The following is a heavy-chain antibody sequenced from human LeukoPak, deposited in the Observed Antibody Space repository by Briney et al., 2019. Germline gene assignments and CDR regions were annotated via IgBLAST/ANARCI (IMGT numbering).Heavy chain of an antibody. CDR1: GYTFTSYY. Sequence: ASVKVSCKASGYTFTSYYMHWVRQAPGQGLEWMGIINPSGGSTSYAQKFQGRVTMTRDTSTSTVYMELISLRSEDTAVYYCARALRGAVAGNTADYWGQGTLVTVSS. V-gene: IGHV1-46*01. J-gene: IGHJ4*02. D-gene: IGHD6-19*01. CDR2: INPSGGST. CDR3: ARALRGAVAGNTADY.